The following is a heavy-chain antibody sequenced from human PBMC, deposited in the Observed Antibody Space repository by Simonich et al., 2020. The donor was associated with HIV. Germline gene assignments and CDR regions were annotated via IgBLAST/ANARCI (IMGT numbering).Heavy chain of an antibody. Sequence: QVQLQQWGAGLLKPSETLSLTCAVYGGSFSGYYWSWIRQPPGKGLEWFGENNHRGSTNYHPSRKSRVTISVDTSKNQFSLKLSSVTAADTAVYYCARLTAGGLGEYFQHWGQGTLVTVSS. V-gene: IGHV4-34*01. D-gene: IGHD6-13*01. J-gene: IGHJ1*01. CDR1: GGSFSGYY. CDR2: NNHRGST. CDR3: ARLTAGGLGEYFQH.